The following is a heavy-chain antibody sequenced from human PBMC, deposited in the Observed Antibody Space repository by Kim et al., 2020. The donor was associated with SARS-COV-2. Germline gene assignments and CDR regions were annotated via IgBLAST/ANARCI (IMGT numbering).Heavy chain of an antibody. Sequence: SVKVSCKASGGTFSSYAISWVRQAPGQGLEWMGRIIPILGIANYAQKFQGRVTITADKSTSTAYMELSSLRSEDTAVYYCAREGRIYDYVWGNPSWFDPWGQGTLVTVSS. CDR3: AREGRIYDYVWGNPSWFDP. D-gene: IGHD3-16*01. V-gene: IGHV1-69*04. CDR1: GGTFSSYA. CDR2: IIPILGIA. J-gene: IGHJ5*02.